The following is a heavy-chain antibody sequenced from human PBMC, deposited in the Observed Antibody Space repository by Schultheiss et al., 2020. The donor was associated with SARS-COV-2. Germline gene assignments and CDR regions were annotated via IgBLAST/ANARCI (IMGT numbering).Heavy chain of an antibody. CDR1: GYTLTELS. V-gene: IGHV1-24*01. CDR2: IDPDDGDT. J-gene: IGHJ4*02. Sequence: ASVKVSCKASGYTLTELSMHWVRQAPGQGLEWMGWIDPDDGDTNYAQKFQGRVTMTEDTSTDTAYMELSSLRSEDTAVYYCATDRGNQGRIDYWGQGTLVTVSS. CDR3: ATDRGNQGRIDY. D-gene: IGHD1-14*01.